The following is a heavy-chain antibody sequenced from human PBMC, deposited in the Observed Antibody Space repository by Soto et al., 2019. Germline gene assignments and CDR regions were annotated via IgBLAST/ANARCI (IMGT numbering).Heavy chain of an antibody. J-gene: IGHJ6*02. Sequence: QVQLVQSGAEVKKLGASVKVSCKASGYTFTSYGVSWVRQAPGKGLEWMGWISGYNGNTNYAQKLQGRVTMTTDTSTSTAYMEMRSLRSDDTAVYYCARAGKYYYGSGSPYYYGMDVWGQGITVTVSS. D-gene: IGHD3-10*01. CDR2: ISGYNGNT. CDR3: ARAGKYYYGSGSPYYYGMDV. CDR1: GYTFTSYG. V-gene: IGHV1-18*04.